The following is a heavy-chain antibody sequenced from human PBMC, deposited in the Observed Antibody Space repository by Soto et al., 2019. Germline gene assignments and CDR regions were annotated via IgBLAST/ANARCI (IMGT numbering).Heavy chain of an antibody. Sequence: GWSLRLSCASSVFTFSSYEMKWVRQAPGKGLEWVSYISSSGSTIYYADSVKGRFTISRDNAKNSLYLQMNSLRAEDTAVYYCARGEAGGSGWYGYGMDVWGQGTTVTVSS. CDR3: ARGEAGGSGWYGYGMDV. D-gene: IGHD6-19*01. V-gene: IGHV3-48*03. CDR2: ISSSGSTI. CDR1: VFTFSSYE. J-gene: IGHJ6*02.